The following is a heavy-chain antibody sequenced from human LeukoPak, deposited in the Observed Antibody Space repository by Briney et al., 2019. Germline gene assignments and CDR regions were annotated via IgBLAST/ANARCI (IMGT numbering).Heavy chain of an antibody. CDR2: ISAYSGNT. J-gene: IGHJ6*02. Sequence: VASVKVSCKASGYTFTSYGISWVRQAPGQGLEWMGWISAYSGNTNYAQKLQGRVTMTTDTSTSTAYMELRSLRSDDTAVYYCARDLQLGGTYYYYYGMDVWGQGTTVTVSS. V-gene: IGHV1-18*01. D-gene: IGHD3-16*01. CDR3: ARDLQLGGTYYYYYGMDV. CDR1: GYTFTSYG.